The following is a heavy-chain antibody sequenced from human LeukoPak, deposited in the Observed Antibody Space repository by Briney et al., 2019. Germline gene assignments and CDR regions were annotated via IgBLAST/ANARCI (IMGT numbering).Heavy chain of an antibody. CDR1: GFNFNKYD. D-gene: IGHD6-19*01. CDR3: AKGGWLDD. CDR2: INGRSDKT. V-gene: IGHV3-23*01. Sequence: GGSLRLPCAASGFNFNKYDMTWARQAPGKGLEWVSTINGRSDKTYYTDSVKGRFVTSRDNSKDTLYLQMNSLRAEDTALYYCAKGGWLDDLGQGALVTVSS. J-gene: IGHJ4*02.